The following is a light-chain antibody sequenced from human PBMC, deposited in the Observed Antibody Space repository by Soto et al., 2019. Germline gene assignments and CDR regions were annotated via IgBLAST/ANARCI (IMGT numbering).Light chain of an antibody. Sequence: QSVLTQPPSVSGAPGQRVTISCTGSSSNIGAGYDVHWYQQLPGTAPKLLIYGNSNRPSGVPDRFSGSKSGTSASLAITGLQAEDEADYYRQSYDSSLSGSHVVFGGGTQLTVL. CDR3: QSYDSSLSGSHVV. CDR1: SSNIGAGYD. V-gene: IGLV1-40*01. J-gene: IGLJ2*01. CDR2: GNS.